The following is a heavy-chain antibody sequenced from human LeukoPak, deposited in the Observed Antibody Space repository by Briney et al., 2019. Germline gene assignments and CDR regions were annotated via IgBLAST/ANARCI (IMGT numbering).Heavy chain of an antibody. D-gene: IGHD3-16*02. J-gene: IGHJ4*02. CDR2: INSDGSST. CDR3: ARGLGRIYRLDY. Sequence: GGSLRLSCAASGFTVSSNYMSWVRQAPGKGLVWVSRINSDGSSTSYADSVKGRFTISRNNAKNTLYLQMNSLRAEDRAVYYCARGLGRIYRLDYWGQGTLVTVSS. V-gene: IGHV3-74*01. CDR1: GFTVSSNY.